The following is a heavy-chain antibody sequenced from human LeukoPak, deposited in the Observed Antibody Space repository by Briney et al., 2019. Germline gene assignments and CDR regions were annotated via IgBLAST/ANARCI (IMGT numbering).Heavy chain of an antibody. CDR1: GFTFSSYA. CDR3: AIAPTGGIEWQLLK. CDR2: ISGGGGTT. V-gene: IGHV3-23*01. D-gene: IGHD2-15*01. J-gene: IGHJ4*02. Sequence: PGGSLRLSCAASGFTFSSYAMNWVRQAPGKGLEWVSAISGGGGTTYYADSVKGRFTISRDNAKNSLYLQMNRLRAEDTAVYYCAIAPTGGIEWQLLKWGQGTLVTVSS.